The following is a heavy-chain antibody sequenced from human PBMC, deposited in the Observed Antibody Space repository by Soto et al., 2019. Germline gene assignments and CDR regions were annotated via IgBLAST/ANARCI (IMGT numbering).Heavy chain of an antibody. CDR3: ARDIGDSKGGSYYERHIGYYYYGMDV. D-gene: IGHD1-26*01. V-gene: IGHV3-21*01. J-gene: IGHJ6*02. CDR1: GFTFSSYS. Sequence: PGGSLRLSCAASGFTFSSYSMNWVRQAPGKGLEWVSSISSSSSYIYYADSVKGRFTISRDNAKNSLYLQMNSLRAEDTAVYYCARDIGDSKGGSYYERHIGYYYYGMDVWGQGTTVTVSS. CDR2: ISSSSSYI.